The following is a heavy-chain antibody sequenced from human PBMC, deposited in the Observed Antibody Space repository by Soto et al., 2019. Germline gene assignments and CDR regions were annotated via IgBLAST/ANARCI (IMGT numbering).Heavy chain of an antibody. V-gene: IGHV3-7*05. Sequence: EVQLLESGGDLVPPGGCLRLSCSASGYTFSDYWMNWVRQAPGKGLEWVAIIKQDGSQRYYVDSVKGRFTISRDNAKTSLYLEMNSLRVEDTAIYYCTAGRGWHSDYWGQGALVTVSS. D-gene: IGHD6-19*01. J-gene: IGHJ4*02. CDR1: GYTFSDYW. CDR3: TAGRGWHSDY. CDR2: IKQDGSQR.